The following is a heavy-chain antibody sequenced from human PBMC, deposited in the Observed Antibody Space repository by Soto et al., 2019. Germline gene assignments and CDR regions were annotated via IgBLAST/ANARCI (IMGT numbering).Heavy chain of an antibody. D-gene: IGHD2-2*01. CDR3: ASSPSYCSSTSCYSDPPNWFDP. CDR1: GYTFTSYD. Sequence: ASVKVSCKASGYTFTSYDINWVRKATGQGLEWMGWMNPNSGNTGYAQKFQGRVTMTRNTSISTAYMELSSLRSEDTAVYYCASSPSYCSSTSCYSDPPNWFDPWGQGTLVTVSS. V-gene: IGHV1-8*01. J-gene: IGHJ5*02. CDR2: MNPNSGNT.